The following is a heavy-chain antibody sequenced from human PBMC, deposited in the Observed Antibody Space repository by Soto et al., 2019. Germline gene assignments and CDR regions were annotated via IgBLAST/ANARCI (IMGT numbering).Heavy chain of an antibody. CDR1: GGTFSSYT. J-gene: IGHJ4*02. Sequence: QVQLLQSGAEVKKPGSSVKVSCKASGGTFSSYTISWVRQAPGQGLEWMGRIIPILGIANYAQKVQGRVTTSADKATSTAYMELSSLRSEHTAVYYCARYDYGGNPAHWGQGTLVTVSS. CDR2: IIPILGIA. CDR3: ARYDYGGNPAH. D-gene: IGHD4-17*01. V-gene: IGHV1-69*02.